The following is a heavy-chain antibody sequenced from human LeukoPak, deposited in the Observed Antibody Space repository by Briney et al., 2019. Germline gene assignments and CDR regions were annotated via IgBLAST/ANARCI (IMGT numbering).Heavy chain of an antibody. CDR1: GGSVSSGSYY. CDR2: IYYSGST. J-gene: IGHJ4*02. V-gene: IGHV4-61*01. Sequence: SETLSLTCTVSGGSVSSGSYYWSWIRQPPGKGLEWIGYIYYSGSTDYNPSLKSRVTISVDTSKNQFSLKLSSVTAADTAVYYCAREMATIGGLDYWGQGTLVTVSS. CDR3: AREMATIGGLDY. D-gene: IGHD5-24*01.